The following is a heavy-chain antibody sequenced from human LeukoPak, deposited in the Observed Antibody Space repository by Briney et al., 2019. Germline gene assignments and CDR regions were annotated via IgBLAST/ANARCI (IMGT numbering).Heavy chain of an antibody. CDR2: IKEDGSEK. D-gene: IGHD6-19*01. Sequence: GGSLRLSCAASGFAFSTYWMSWVRQAPGKGLEWVANIKEDGSEKYYVDSVKGRFTISRDNAKNSLYLLTNSLRVEDTAVYYCARISGSGWFSGWGQGTLVTVSS. V-gene: IGHV3-7*03. CDR1: GFAFSTYW. J-gene: IGHJ4*02. CDR3: ARISGSGWFSG.